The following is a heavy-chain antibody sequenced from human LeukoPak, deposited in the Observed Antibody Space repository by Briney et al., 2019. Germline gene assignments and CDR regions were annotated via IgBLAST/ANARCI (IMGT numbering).Heavy chain of an antibody. CDR2: ISSSGNLI. Sequence: GGSLRLSCAASGFTFSDYYMGWIRQAPGKGLDWIAYISSSGNLIHYADSVKGRFTISRDNAKNSLYLQMNSLRAEDTALYYCAAGDRNGWYFDYWGQGTLVTVSS. CDR3: AAGDRNGWYFDY. CDR1: GFTFSDYY. D-gene: IGHD6-19*01. J-gene: IGHJ4*02. V-gene: IGHV3-11*01.